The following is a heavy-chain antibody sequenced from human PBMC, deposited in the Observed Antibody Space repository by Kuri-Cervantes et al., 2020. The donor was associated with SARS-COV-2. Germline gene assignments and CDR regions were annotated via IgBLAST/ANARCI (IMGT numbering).Heavy chain of an antibody. CDR3: ARGRALTIFGVVTGSYGAFDI. J-gene: IGHJ3*02. CDR2: IIPISGTE. D-gene: IGHD3-3*01. Sequence: SVKVSCKSSGGTFNTFIINWVRQAPGQGLEWMGGIIPISGTENYAERFQARVTITADESTRTAYMELSRLRSDDTAVYYCARGRALTIFGVVTGSYGAFDIWGQGTMVTVSS. V-gene: IGHV1-69*13. CDR1: GGTFNTFI.